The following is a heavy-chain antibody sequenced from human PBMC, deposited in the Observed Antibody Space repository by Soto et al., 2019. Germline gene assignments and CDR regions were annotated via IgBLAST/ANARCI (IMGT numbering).Heavy chain of an antibody. Sequence: PGGSLRLSCAASGFTFSSYAMSWVRQAPGKGLEWVSAISGSGGSTYYADSVKGRFTISRDNSKNTLYLQMNSLRAEDTAVYYCAKGPYYDYIWGSYLKNDKYFQHWGQGTLVTVSS. V-gene: IGHV3-23*01. CDR2: ISGSGGST. J-gene: IGHJ1*01. CDR1: GFTFSSYA. D-gene: IGHD3-16*02. CDR3: AKGPYYDYIWGSYLKNDKYFQH.